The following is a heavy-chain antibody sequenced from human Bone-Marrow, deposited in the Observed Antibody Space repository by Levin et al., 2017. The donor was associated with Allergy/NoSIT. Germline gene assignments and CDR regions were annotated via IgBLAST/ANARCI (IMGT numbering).Heavy chain of an antibody. CDR3: ARLDATLTPHDAFDI. V-gene: IGHV1-2*06. CDR1: GYTFTGHY. CDR2: INPNSGDT. J-gene: IGHJ3*02. D-gene: IGHD3-9*01. Sequence: GESLKISCKASGYTFTGHYMHWVRQAPGQGLEWMGRINPNSGDTDYAQKFQGRVSMTRDTSVSTAYMEMSSLRSDDTAVDYCARLDATLTPHDAFDIWGQGTMVTVSS.